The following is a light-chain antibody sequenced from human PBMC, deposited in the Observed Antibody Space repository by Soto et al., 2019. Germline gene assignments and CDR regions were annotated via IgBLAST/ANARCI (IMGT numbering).Light chain of an antibody. V-gene: IGKV1-5*02. J-gene: IGKJ5*01. CDR3: HQYNAYPIT. CDR1: QGISRW. CDR2: DVS. Sequence: DIQMTQSPSTLSASVGDRVTIICRASQGISRWLAWYQQKPGKAPKILIFDVSSLESGVPSRFSGSGSGTLFTLTISGVQPADFGTYYCHQYNAYPITFGQGTRLEIK.